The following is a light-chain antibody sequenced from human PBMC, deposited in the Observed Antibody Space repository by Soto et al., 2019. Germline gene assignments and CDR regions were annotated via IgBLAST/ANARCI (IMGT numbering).Light chain of an antibody. V-gene: IGKV3-15*01. J-gene: IGKJ2*01. CDR2: GTS. Sequence: EIVMTQSPVALSVSPGESAALSCRASQSVGRNFAWYQQRPGQAPRVLIYGTSTRATGVPARFSGSGSGTDITLTISSQQSEDFAVYYCQQYNKWPYTFGQGTRLEIK. CDR1: QSVGRN. CDR3: QQYNKWPYT.